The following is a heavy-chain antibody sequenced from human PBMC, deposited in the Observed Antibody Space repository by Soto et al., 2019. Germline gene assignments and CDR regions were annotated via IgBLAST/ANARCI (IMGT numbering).Heavy chain of an antibody. Sequence: EVQLLESGGGLVQPGGSLRLSCAASGFTFSSYAMSWVRQAPGKGLEWVSAISGSGGSTYYADSVKGRFTISRDKSKNTLYLQMNSLRAEDTAVYYCANRYCSGGSCSADYWGQGTLVTVSS. J-gene: IGHJ4*02. CDR2: ISGSGGST. V-gene: IGHV3-23*01. CDR1: GFTFSSYA. CDR3: ANRYCSGGSCSADY. D-gene: IGHD2-15*01.